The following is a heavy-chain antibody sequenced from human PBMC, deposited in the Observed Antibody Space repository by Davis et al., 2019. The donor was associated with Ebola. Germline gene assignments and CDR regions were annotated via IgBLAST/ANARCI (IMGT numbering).Heavy chain of an antibody. D-gene: IGHD3-22*01. V-gene: IGHV3-15*07. Sequence: GESLKISCAASGFTFSNAWMNWVRQAPGKGLEWVGRIKSKTDGGTTDYAAPVKGRFTISRDDSTNTLYLQMNSLKTEDTAVYYCTTEAYYYDSSGPPNYWGQGTLVTVSS. CDR2: IKSKTDGGTT. J-gene: IGHJ4*02. CDR1: GFTFSNAW. CDR3: TTEAYYYDSSGPPNY.